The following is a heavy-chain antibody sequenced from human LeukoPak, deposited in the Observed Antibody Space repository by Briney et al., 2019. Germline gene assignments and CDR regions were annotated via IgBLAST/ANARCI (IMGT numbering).Heavy chain of an antibody. CDR3: EGSGHTDFDY. CDR1: GFTFSSYA. D-gene: IGHD2-15*01. CDR2: ISYDGSNK. J-gene: IGHJ4*02. Sequence: GGSLRLSCAASGFTFSSYAMHWVRQAPGKGLEWVAVISYDGSNKYYADSVKGRFTISRDNSKNTPYLQMNSLRAEDTAVYYCEGSGHTDFDYWGQGTLVTVSS. V-gene: IGHV3-30-3*01.